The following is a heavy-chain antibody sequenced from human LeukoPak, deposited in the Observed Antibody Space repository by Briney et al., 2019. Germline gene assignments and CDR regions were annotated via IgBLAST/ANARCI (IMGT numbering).Heavy chain of an antibody. CDR1: GYTFTGYF. V-gene: IGHV1-2*02. Sequence: GASVKVSCKSSGYTFTGYFIHWVRQAPGQGLEWMGWINPNSGGTNYAQNFQGRVTMTRDTSISITYMELTRLASDDTAVYYCARRGAEYTTSSYGWFDPWGQGTLVTVSS. J-gene: IGHJ5*02. CDR3: ARRGAEYTTSSYGWFDP. D-gene: IGHD6-6*01. CDR2: INPNSGGT.